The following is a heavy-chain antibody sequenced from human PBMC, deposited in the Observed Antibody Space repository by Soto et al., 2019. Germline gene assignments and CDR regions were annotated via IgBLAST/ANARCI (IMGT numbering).Heavy chain of an antibody. CDR1: GFTFSSYD. CDR2: IGTAGDT. D-gene: IGHD3-22*01. V-gene: IGHV3-13*01. Sequence: EVQLVESGGGLVQPGGSLRLSCAASGFTFSSYDMHWVRQATGKGLEWVSAIGTAGDTYYPGSVKGRFTISRENAKNSLYLQMNSLRAGDTAVYYCARYDSSGYYDYWGQGTLVTVSS. CDR3: ARYDSSGYYDY. J-gene: IGHJ4*02.